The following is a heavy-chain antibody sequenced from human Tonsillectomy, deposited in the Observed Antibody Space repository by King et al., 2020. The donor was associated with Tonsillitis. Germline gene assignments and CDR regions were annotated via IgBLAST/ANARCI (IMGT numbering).Heavy chain of an antibody. J-gene: IGHJ4*02. D-gene: IGHD6-6*01. CDR3: AKGQSIAAPLWASGFDS. CDR2: INWNSDRI. V-gene: IGHV3-9*01. Sequence: VQLVESGGNLVQPGGSLRLSCGASGFTFDDYAMHWVRQAPGKGLERVSGINWNSDRIDYADSVKGRFTISRDNAKDSLYLQMNGLRPEDTALYYCAKGQSIAAPLWASGFDSWGQGTPVTVSS. CDR1: GFTFDDYA.